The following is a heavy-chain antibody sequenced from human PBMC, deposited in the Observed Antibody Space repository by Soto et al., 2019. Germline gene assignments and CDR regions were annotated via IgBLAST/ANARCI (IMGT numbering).Heavy chain of an antibody. CDR1: GFTFSSYA. J-gene: IGHJ5*02. D-gene: IGHD6-19*01. CDR3: AKVAIAVANRGWFDP. Sequence: EVQLLESGGGLVQPGGSLRLSCAASGFTFSSYAMSWVRQDPGKGLEWVSAISGSGGNTNYAASVKGRFTFSRDNPKDTLYLQMNDLRVEDTAIYYCAKVAIAVANRGWFDPWGQGTLVTVSS. CDR2: ISGSGGNT. V-gene: IGHV3-23*01.